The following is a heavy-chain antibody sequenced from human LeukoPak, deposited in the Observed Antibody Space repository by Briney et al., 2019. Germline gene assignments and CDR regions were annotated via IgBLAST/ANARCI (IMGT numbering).Heavy chain of an antibody. Sequence: ASETLSLTCSVSGASITTDDYYWSWIRQPPGKGLEWIGNIHYRGRIFYNPSLKSRLTISSDTSKSQFSLKLTSVTAADTAVYFCARVVRRRVCYGDCPDVFDVWGQGTMVTVSS. CDR3: ARVVRRRVCYGDCPDVFDV. D-gene: IGHD2-21*02. CDR1: GASITTDDYY. V-gene: IGHV4-30-4*01. CDR2: IHYRGRI. J-gene: IGHJ3*01.